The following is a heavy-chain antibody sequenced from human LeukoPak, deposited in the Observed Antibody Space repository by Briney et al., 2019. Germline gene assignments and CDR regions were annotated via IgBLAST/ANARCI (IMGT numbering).Heavy chain of an antibody. D-gene: IGHD5-24*01. V-gene: IGHV3-53*01. CDR2: IYSGTT. CDR3: AKDDRWLQFCC. CDR1: GFTVSSNS. Sequence: GGSLRLSCTVSGFTVSSNSMSWVRQAPGKGLEWVSFIYSGTTHNSDSVRGRFTISRDNTRNTLYLQMNSLRAEDTAVYYCAKDDRWLQFCCWGQGTLVTVS. J-gene: IGHJ4*02.